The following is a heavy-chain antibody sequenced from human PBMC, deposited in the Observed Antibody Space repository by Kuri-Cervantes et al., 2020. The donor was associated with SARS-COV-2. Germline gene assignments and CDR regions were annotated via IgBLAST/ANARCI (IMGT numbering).Heavy chain of an antibody. CDR2: IIPIFGTA. CDR3: ARVSSRSSSWFSYYYYGMDV. J-gene: IGHJ6*01. Sequence: SVKVSCKASGGTFSSYAISWVRQAPGQGLEWMGGIIPIFGTANYAQKFQGRVTVTADESTSTAYMELSSLRSEDTAVYYCARVSSRSSSWFSYYYYGMDVWGQGNTVNVSS. CDR1: GGTFSSYA. V-gene: IGHV1-69*13. D-gene: IGHD6-13*01.